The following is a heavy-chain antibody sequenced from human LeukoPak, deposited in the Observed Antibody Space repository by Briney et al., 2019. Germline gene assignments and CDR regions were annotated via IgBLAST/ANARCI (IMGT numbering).Heavy chain of an antibody. CDR2: INHSGST. J-gene: IGHJ5*02. Sequence: ASETLSLTCAVYGGSFSGYYWSWIRQPPGKGLEWIGEINHSGSTNYNPSLKSRVTISVDTSKNQFSLKPSSVTAADTAVYYCARGDCSGGSCYSAYWFDPWGQGTLVTVSS. V-gene: IGHV4-34*01. D-gene: IGHD2-15*01. CDR3: ARGDCSGGSCYSAYWFDP. CDR1: GGSFSGYY.